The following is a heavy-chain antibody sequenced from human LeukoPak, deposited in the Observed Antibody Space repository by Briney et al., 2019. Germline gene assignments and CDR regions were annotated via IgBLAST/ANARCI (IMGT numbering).Heavy chain of an antibody. D-gene: IGHD3-16*02. Sequence: PSETLSLTCTVSGVSISSSNSYWGWIRQPPGKGLEWIGSIYYSGNTYYNASLKSQVSISIDTSKNRFSLKLTSVTAADTAVYYCARHNRDYYVWGSYRSLGAFDYWGQGTLVTVSS. V-gene: IGHV4-39*01. CDR3: ARHNRDYYVWGSYRSLGAFDY. J-gene: IGHJ4*02. CDR1: GVSISSSNSY. CDR2: IYYSGNT.